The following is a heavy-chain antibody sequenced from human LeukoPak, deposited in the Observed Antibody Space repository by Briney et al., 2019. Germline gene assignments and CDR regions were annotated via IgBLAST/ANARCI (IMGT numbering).Heavy chain of an antibody. D-gene: IGHD5-24*01. CDR1: GGSISSGDYY. CDR3: ARHGFASIGEPTPFDY. J-gene: IGHJ4*02. V-gene: IGHV4-30-4*08. Sequence: SQTLSLTCTVSGGSISSGDYYWSWIRQPPGKGLEWIGYIYYSGSTYYNPSLKSRVTISVDTSKNQFSLKLSSVTAADTAVYYCARHGFASIGEPTPFDYWGQGTLVTVSS. CDR2: IYYSGST.